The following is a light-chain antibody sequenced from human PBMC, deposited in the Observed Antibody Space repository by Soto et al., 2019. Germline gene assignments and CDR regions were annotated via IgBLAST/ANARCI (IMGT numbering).Light chain of an antibody. CDR2: EGS. J-gene: IGLJ1*01. Sequence: QSALTQPASVSGSPGQSMTISCTGTSSDVGSYNLVSWYQHHPGKAPKLMIYEGSKRPSGVSNRFSGSKSGNTASLTISGLQAEDEADYYCCSYAGGSTYVFGSGTKVTVL. V-gene: IGLV2-23*01. CDR3: CSYAGGSTYV. CDR1: SSDVGSYNL.